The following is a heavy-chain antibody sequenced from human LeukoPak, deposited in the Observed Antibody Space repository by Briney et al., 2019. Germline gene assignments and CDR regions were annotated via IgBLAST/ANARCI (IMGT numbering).Heavy chain of an antibody. D-gene: IGHD3-9*01. Sequence: ASVKVSCKASGGTFSSYAISWVRQAPGQGLEWMGRIIPIFGTANYAQKFQGRVTITTDESTSTAYMELSSLRSEDTAVYYCASYRYDILTGYYAWYFDYWGQGTLVTASS. J-gene: IGHJ4*02. CDR1: GGTFSSYA. CDR2: IIPIFGTA. CDR3: ASYRYDILTGYYAWYFDY. V-gene: IGHV1-69*05.